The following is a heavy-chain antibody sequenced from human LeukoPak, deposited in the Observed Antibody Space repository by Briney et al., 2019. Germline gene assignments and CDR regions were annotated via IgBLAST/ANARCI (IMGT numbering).Heavy chain of an antibody. D-gene: IGHD3-9*01. Sequence: GGSLRLSCAASGFTFSSYAMSWVRQAPGKGLEWVSAISGSGGSTYYADSVKGRFTISRDNSKNTLYLQMNSLRTEDTAVYYCAREYVLRYFDWLSSGYAFDIWGQGTMVTVSS. CDR2: ISGSGGST. CDR3: AREYVLRYFDWLSSGYAFDI. V-gene: IGHV3-23*01. CDR1: GFTFSSYA. J-gene: IGHJ3*02.